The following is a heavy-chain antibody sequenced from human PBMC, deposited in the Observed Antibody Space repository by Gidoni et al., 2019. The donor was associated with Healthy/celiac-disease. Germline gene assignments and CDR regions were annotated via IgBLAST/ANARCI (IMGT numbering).Heavy chain of an antibody. D-gene: IGHD3-3*01. CDR2: IYRSGST. Sequence: QVQLQESGPGLVKPSQTLSLTCTVSGGSISSGNYYWSWIRQPAGQGLEWIGRIYRSGSTNYNPSLKSRVTMSVDTSKNQFSLKLSSVTAADTAVYYCARVQFWSGYSLFDYWGQGTLVTVSS. CDR1: GGSISSGNYY. V-gene: IGHV4-61*02. CDR3: ARVQFWSGYSLFDY. J-gene: IGHJ4*02.